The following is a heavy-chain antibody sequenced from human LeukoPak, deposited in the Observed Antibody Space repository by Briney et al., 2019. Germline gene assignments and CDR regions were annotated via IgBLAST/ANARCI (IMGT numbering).Heavy chain of an antibody. Sequence: KPSEPLSLTCTVSGGSISSSNYYWGWIRQPPGKGLEWIGTIFSSGTTYYNPSLKSRVTISIDTSKNQFSLKLTSVTAADTAVYYCGRGTSGYTYAYPNFDYWGQGTLVTVSS. CDR1: GGSISSSNYY. D-gene: IGHD5-18*01. V-gene: IGHV4-39*07. CDR3: GRGTSGYTYAYPNFDY. J-gene: IGHJ4*02. CDR2: IFSSGTT.